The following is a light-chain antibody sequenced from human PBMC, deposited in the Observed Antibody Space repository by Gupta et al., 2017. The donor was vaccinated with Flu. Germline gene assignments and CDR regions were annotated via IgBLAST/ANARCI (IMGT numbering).Light chain of an antibody. CDR2: EVT. J-gene: IGLJ2*01. CDR1: SSDIGGYNY. CDR3: SSYTTSNTMV. V-gene: IGLV2-14*01. Sequence: SSDIGGYNYVSWDQKHPGKAPKRMIFEVTNRPSGVSNRFSGSKSDNTASLTISGLQAEDEADYYCSSYTTSNTMVFGGGTKLTVL.